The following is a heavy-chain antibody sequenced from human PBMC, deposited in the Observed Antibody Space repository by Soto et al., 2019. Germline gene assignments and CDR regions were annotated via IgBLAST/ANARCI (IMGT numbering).Heavy chain of an antibody. D-gene: IGHD4-17*01. V-gene: IGHV4-59*01. CDR2: IYYSGST. CDR3: ERVGGYGDTDY. J-gene: IGHJ4*02. CDR1: VGSISSYY. Sequence: SETLSLTCTVSVGSISSYYWSWIRQPPGKGLEWIGYIYYSGSTNYNPSLKSRVNISVDTSKNQFSLKLSSVTAADTAVYYCERVGGYGDTDYWGQGNLVTVSS.